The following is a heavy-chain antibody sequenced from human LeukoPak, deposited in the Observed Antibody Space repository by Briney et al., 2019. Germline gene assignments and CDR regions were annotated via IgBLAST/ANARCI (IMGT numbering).Heavy chain of an antibody. CDR2: ISGNNGNT. D-gene: IGHD3-9*01. J-gene: IGHJ4*02. CDR1: GYTFSSDT. Sequence: ASVNVACTASGYTFSSDTFTWVRQAPGQGLEWMGWISGNNGNTKYAQKFQPRVTLTTDTSTNTAYMELRSLRSDATAVYCCARVSNTRGSTDNYFDSWGQGTLVTVSS. CDR3: ARVSNTRGSTDNYFDS. V-gene: IGHV1-18*01.